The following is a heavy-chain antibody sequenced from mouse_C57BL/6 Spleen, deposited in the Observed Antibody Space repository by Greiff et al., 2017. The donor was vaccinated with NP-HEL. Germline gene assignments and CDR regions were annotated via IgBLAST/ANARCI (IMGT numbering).Heavy chain of an antibody. J-gene: IGHJ2*01. CDR2: IHPNSGST. V-gene: IGHV1-64*01. CDR1: GYTFTSYW. D-gene: IGHD3-1*01. Sequence: QVQLQQPGAELVKPGASVKLSCKASGYTFTSYWMHWVKQRPGQGLEWIGMIHPNSGSTNYNEKFKSKATLTVDKSSSTAYMQLSSLTSEDSAVYYCARMGYGLYFDYWGQGTTLTVSS. CDR3: ARMGYGLYFDY.